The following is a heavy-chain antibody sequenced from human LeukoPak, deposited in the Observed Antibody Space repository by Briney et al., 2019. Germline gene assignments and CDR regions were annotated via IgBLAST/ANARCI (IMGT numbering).Heavy chain of an antibody. CDR1: GYSISSGYY. Sequence: SETLSLTCAVSGYSISSGYYWGWIRQPPGTGLEWIGSIYHSGSTYYNPSLKSRVTISVDTSKNQFSLKLSSVTAADTAVYYCARDPGVVVVPAAPRGSSEVSDYWGQGTLVTVSS. D-gene: IGHD2-2*01. J-gene: IGHJ4*02. CDR2: IYHSGST. V-gene: IGHV4-38-2*02. CDR3: ARDPGVVVVPAAPRGSSEVSDY.